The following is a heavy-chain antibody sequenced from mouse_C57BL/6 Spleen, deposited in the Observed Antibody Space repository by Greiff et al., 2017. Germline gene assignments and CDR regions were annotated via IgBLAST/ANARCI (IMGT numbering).Heavy chain of an antibody. J-gene: IGHJ3*01. V-gene: IGHV1-19*01. Sequence: EVKLVESGPVLVKPGASVKMSCKASGYTFTDYYMNWVKQSHGKSLEWIGVINPYNGGTSYNQKFKGKGTLTVDKSSSTAYMELNSLTSGDAAVYYCARCYDGYYVSWFAYWGQGTLVTVSA. CDR3: ARCYDGYYVSWFAY. CDR1: GYTFTDYY. CDR2: INPYNGGT. D-gene: IGHD2-3*01.